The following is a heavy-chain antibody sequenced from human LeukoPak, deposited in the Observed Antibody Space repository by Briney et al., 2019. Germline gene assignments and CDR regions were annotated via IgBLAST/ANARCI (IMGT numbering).Heavy chain of an antibody. Sequence: GGSLRLSCAASGFTFSSYGMHWVRQAPGKGLEWVAFIRYDGSNKYYADSVKGRFTISRDNSKNTLYLQMNSLRAEDTAVYYCAKEHPWFGELSSFDYWGQGTLVTVSS. CDR3: AKEHPWFGELSSFDY. J-gene: IGHJ4*02. CDR1: GFTFSSYG. CDR2: IRYDGSNK. V-gene: IGHV3-30*02. D-gene: IGHD3-10*01.